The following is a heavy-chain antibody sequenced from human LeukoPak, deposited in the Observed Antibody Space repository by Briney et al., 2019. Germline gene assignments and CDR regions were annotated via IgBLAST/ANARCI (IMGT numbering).Heavy chain of an antibody. CDR3: ARNRATNDY. J-gene: IGHJ4*02. CDR2: MKDDGNEI. Sequence: GGSLRLSCTASGFTFGDYAMSWVRQAPGKGLEWVASMKDDGNEIQYVDSVKGRFTISRDNAKNSLYLQMNNLRAEDTAVYYCARNRATNDYWGQGTLVTVSS. CDR1: GFTFGDYA. V-gene: IGHV3-7*01. D-gene: IGHD1-26*01.